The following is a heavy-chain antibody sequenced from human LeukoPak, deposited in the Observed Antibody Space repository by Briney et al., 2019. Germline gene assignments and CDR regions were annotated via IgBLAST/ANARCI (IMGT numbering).Heavy chain of an antibody. CDR2: INQRGSP. CDR1: TGSFSNFY. J-gene: IGHJ2*01. CDR3: ARDYDSSGLRYFDL. V-gene: IGHV4-34*01. Sequence: SETLSLTCSIYTGSFSNFYWNWIRQPPGKGLEWIGEINQRGSPTYNPSLRSRLTMSVDTSKIHFSLKLSPVTAADTAVYYCARDYDSSGLRYFDLWGRGTLVTVSS. D-gene: IGHD3-22*01.